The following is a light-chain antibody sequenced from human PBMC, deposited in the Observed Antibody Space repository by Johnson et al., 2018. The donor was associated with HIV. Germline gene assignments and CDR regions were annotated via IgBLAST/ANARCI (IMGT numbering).Light chain of an antibody. Sequence: QSVLTQPPSVSAAPGQKVTISCSGSSSNIGNNYVSWYQQLPGTAPKLLIYENTKRPSGIPDRFSGSKSGTSATLGLPGLQTGDEAVYYCGTWDSGLSDYVFGTGTKVTVL. V-gene: IGLV1-51*01. CDR1: SSNIGNNY. CDR2: ENT. CDR3: GTWDSGLSDYV. J-gene: IGLJ1*01.